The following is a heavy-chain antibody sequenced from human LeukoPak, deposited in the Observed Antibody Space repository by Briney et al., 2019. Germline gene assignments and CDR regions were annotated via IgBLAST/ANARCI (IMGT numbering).Heavy chain of an antibody. J-gene: IGHJ5*02. D-gene: IGHD2-15*01. CDR2: IRNRASNHTT. CDR1: GFTFSDHY. Sequence: PGGSLRLSCVASGFTFSDHYMDWVRQAPGKGLEWVGRIRNRASNHTTEYAASVKGRFTISRDDSKNSLFLQMNSLKTEDTAVYYCSASVAVATYVSWGQGTLVTVSS. CDR3: SASVAVATYVS. V-gene: IGHV3-72*01.